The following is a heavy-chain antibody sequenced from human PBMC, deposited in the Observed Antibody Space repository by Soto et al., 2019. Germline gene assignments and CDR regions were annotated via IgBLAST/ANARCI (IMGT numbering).Heavy chain of an antibody. D-gene: IGHD5-18*01. J-gene: IGHJ4*02. CDR1: GYTFTGYY. V-gene: IGHV1-2*04. Sequence: ASLKVSCKASGYTFTGYYMHWVRQAPGQGLEWMGWINPNSGGTNYAQKFQGWVTMTRDTSISTAYMELSRLRSDDTAVYYCARSGYSYGNIDYWGQGTLVTVSS. CDR3: ARSGYSYGNIDY. CDR2: INPNSGGT.